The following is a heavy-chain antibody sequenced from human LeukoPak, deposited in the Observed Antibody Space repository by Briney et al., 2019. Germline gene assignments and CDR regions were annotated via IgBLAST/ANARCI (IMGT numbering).Heavy chain of an antibody. V-gene: IGHV4-39*01. CDR1: GDSISTSSHF. J-gene: IGHJ4*02. CDR2: IHYSGSS. Sequence: SETLSLTCTVSGDSISTSSHFWGWIRQTPGKDLEWIGSIHYSGSSDANPSLWTRVTVSVDTSKNQFSLNLISVTAADTAVYYCARTKHPVNIGYFDSWGQGTLVTVSS. CDR3: ARTKHPVNIGYFDS. D-gene: IGHD4-11*01.